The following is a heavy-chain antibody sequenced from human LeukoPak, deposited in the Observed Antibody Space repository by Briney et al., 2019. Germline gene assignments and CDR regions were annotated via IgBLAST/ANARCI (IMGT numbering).Heavy chain of an antibody. V-gene: IGHV4-39*02. CDR2: IYYSGST. CDR1: GGSISSSSYY. Sequence: SSETLSLTCTVSGGSISSSSYYWGWIRQPPGKGLEWIGSIYYSGSTYYNPSLKSRVTISVDTSKNQFSLKLSSVTAADTAVYYCARDLYDYVWGSYRNWFDPWGQGTLVTVSS. J-gene: IGHJ5*02. D-gene: IGHD3-16*01. CDR3: ARDLYDYVWGSYRNWFDP.